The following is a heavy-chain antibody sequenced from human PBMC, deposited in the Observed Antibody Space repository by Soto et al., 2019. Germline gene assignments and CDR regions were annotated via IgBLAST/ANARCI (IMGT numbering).Heavy chain of an antibody. CDR1: GASISNYY. V-gene: IGHV4-59*04. CDR3: ARIYYDSVFDY. Sequence: SETLSLTCTVSGASISNYYWSWIRQPPGKGLEWIGYIYYSGSTYYTPSLKSRVTISVDTSKNQFSLKLSSVTAADTAVYYCARIYYDSVFDYWGQGTLVTVSS. CDR2: IYYSGST. D-gene: IGHD3-22*01. J-gene: IGHJ4*02.